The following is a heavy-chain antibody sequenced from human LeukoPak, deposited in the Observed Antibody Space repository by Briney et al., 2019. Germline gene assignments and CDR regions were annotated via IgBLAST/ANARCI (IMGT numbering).Heavy chain of an antibody. D-gene: IGHD3-16*01. J-gene: IGHJ4*02. CDR3: ARSYYDYVWGSYSEFGY. CDR1: GGSISSYY. Sequence: SETLSLTCTVSGGSISSYYWSWIRQPPGKGLEWIGYIYYSGSTNYNPSLKSRVTISVDTSKNQFSLKLSSVTAADTAVYYCARSYYDYVWGSYSEFGYWGQGTLVTVSS. V-gene: IGHV4-59*08. CDR2: IYYSGST.